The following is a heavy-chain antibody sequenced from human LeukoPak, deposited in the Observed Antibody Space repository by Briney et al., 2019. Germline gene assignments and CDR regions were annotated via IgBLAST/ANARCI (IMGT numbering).Heavy chain of an antibody. CDR2: INHSGST. CDR1: GGSFSGYY. Sequence: PSETLSLTCAVYGGSFSGYYWSWIRQPPGKGLEWIGEINHSGSTNYNPSLESRVTISVDTSKNQFSLKLSSVTAADTAVYYCAILRDYHYGMDVWGQGTTVTVSS. V-gene: IGHV4-34*01. CDR3: AILRDYHYGMDV. D-gene: IGHD2-15*01. J-gene: IGHJ6*02.